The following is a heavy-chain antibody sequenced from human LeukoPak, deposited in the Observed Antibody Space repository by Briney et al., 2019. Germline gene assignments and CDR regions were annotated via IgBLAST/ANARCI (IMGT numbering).Heavy chain of an antibody. D-gene: IGHD3-16*02. CDR1: GGSFSGYY. V-gene: IGHV4-34*01. CDR2: INHSGKT. J-gene: IGHJ3*02. CDR3: ARIGLGELSFLPEEAFDI. Sequence: PSETLSLTCAVYGGSFSGYYWSWIRQSPGKGLEWIGEINHSGKTSSNPSLRSRVTISIDTSKNQFSLKLRSVTAADRAVYYCARIGLGELSFLPEEAFDIWGQGTMVTVSS.